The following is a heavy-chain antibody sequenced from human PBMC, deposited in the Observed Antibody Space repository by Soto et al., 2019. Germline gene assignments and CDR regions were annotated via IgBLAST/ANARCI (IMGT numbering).Heavy chain of an antibody. Sequence: GSVNVSCKASGYIFTNYYIPWVRQAPGQGLEWMGLIYPSCRSTSHTQKFQGRVTMTRDTSKSTVHMELSSLRAEATAVYYFAIGIAVAIRAVIDSRGQGPLVT. D-gene: IGHD6-19*01. J-gene: IGHJ4*02. V-gene: IGHV1-46*01. CDR3: AIGIAVAIRAVIDS. CDR2: IYPSCRST. CDR1: GYIFTNYY.